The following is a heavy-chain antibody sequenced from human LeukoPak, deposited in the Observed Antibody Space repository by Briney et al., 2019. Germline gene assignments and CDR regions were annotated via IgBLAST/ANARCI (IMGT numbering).Heavy chain of an antibody. CDR3: ARYQRLDYMDV. CDR2: ISYDGSNK. Sequence: GGSLRLSCAASGFTFSSYGMHWVRQAPGKGLEWVAVISYDGSNKYYADSVKGRFTISRGNSKNTLYLQMNSLRAEDTAVYYCARYQRLDYMDVWGKGTTVTISS. CDR1: GFTFSSYG. V-gene: IGHV3-30*03. J-gene: IGHJ6*03. D-gene: IGHD6-19*01.